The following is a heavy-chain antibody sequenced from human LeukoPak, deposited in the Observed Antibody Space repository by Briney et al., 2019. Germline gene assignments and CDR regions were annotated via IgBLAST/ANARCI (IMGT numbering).Heavy chain of an antibody. V-gene: IGHV4-39*01. D-gene: IGHD3-22*01. CDR1: GGSISSSSYC. CDR3: AQYYDSSGYYGY. CDR2: IYYSGST. Sequence: SETLSLTCTVSGGSISSSSYCWGWIRQPPGKGLEWIGSIYYSGSTYYNPSLKSRVTISVDTSKNQFSLKLSSVTAADTAVYYCAQYYDSSGYYGYWGQGTLVTVSS. J-gene: IGHJ4*02.